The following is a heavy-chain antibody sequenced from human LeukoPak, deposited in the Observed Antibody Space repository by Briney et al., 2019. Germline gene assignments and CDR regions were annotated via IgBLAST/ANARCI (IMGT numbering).Heavy chain of an antibody. CDR2: ISSSGSTI. V-gene: IGHV3-48*03. CDR1: GFTFSSYE. CDR3: AREGFAGYSSSWYDY. J-gene: IGHJ4*02. D-gene: IGHD6-13*01. Sequence: GGSLRLSCAASGFTFSSYEMKWVRQAPGKGLEWVSYISSSGSTIYYADSVKGRFTISRDNAKNSLYLQMNSLRAEDTAVYYCAREGFAGYSSSWYDYWGQGTLVTVSS.